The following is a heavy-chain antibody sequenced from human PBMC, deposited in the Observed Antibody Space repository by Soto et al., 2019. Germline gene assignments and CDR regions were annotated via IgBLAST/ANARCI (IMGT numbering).Heavy chain of an antibody. V-gene: IGHV5-51*01. CDR2: IYPGDSDT. Sequence: GESLKISCKGSGYSFTSYWIGWVRQMPGKGLEWMGIIYPGDSDTRYSPSFQGQVTISADKSISTAYLQWSSLKASDTAMYYCARPVVPGTYYYGMDVWGQGTTVTVSS. J-gene: IGHJ6*02. D-gene: IGHD2-2*01. CDR3: ARPVVPGTYYYGMDV. CDR1: GYSFTSYW.